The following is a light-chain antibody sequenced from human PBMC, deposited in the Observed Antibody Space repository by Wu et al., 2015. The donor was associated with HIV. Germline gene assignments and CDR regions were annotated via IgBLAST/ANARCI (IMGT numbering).Light chain of an antibody. CDR3: QQYKDWPT. CDR1: QRVPTSY. Sequence: ETMLTQSPDTLSLSPGERATLSCRASQRVPTSYLNWYQQKPGQAPRLLLYGTSTRASGVPARFTGSGFGTYFTLTISSLQSEDFAVYYCQQYKDWPTFGGGTEGGHQT. V-gene: IGKV3-15*01. CDR2: GTS. J-gene: IGKJ4*01.